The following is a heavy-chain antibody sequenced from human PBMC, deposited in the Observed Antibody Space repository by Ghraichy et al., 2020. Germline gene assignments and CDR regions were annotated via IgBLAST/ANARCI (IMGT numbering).Heavy chain of an antibody. V-gene: IGHV3-23*01. Sequence: LSLTCAASGFTFSSYAMSWVRQAPGKGLEWVSAISGSGGSTYYADSVKGRFTISRDNSKNTLYLQMNSLRAEDTAVYYCAKAVGQRPYGDSYSFDYWGQGTLVTVSS. D-gene: IGHD4-17*01. CDR2: ISGSGGST. CDR1: GFTFSSYA. CDR3: AKAVGQRPYGDSYSFDY. J-gene: IGHJ4*02.